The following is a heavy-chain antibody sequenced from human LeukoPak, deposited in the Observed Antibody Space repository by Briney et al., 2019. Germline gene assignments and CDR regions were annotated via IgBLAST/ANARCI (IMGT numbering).Heavy chain of an antibody. CDR3: ARETDIVVVVAAHPGAFDI. CDR1: GGTFISYT. D-gene: IGHD2-15*01. V-gene: IGHV1-69*04. CDR2: IIHILGIA. J-gene: IGHJ3*02. Sequence: SVKVSCKGSGGTFISYTISWVRQAHGQGLEWMGRIIHILGIANYAQKFQGRVTITADKSTSTAYMELSSLRSEDTAVYYCARETDIVVVVAAHPGAFDIWGQGTMVTVSS.